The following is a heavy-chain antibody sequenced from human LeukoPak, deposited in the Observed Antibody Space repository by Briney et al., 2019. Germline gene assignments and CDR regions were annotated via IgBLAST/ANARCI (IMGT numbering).Heavy chain of an antibody. Sequence: QPGGSLTLSCAASGFTFSNYAMGWVRQAPGKGLEGVSTIRDSGAYGFYADSVKGRFTVSRDNAKNSVYLQMNSLRAEDTAVYYCARVRQSPQIQLYYYYMDVWGKGTTVTVSS. D-gene: IGHD1-1*01. V-gene: IGHV3-23*01. J-gene: IGHJ6*03. CDR2: IRDSGAYG. CDR3: ARVRQSPQIQLYYYYMDV. CDR1: GFTFSNYA.